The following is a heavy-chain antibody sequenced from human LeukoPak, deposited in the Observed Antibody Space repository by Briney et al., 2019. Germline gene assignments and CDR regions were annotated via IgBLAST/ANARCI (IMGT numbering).Heavy chain of an antibody. CDR1: GFTFHSYW. CDR3: ARTHGIVGASYYFDY. CDR2: IDNDGGST. J-gene: IGHJ4*02. D-gene: IGHD1-26*01. V-gene: IGHV3-74*01. Sequence: GGSLRLSCAASGFTFHSYWMHWVRHAPGKGLVWVSRIDNDGGSTTYADSVKGRFTISRDNAKNTLYLQMNSLRAEDTAVYYCARTHGIVGASYYFDYWGQGTLVTVSS.